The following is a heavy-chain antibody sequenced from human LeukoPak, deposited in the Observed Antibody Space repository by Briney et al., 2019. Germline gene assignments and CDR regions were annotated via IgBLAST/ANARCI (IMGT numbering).Heavy chain of an antibody. CDR1: GFTVSSNY. Sequence: GGSLRLSCAASGFTVSSNYMSWVRQAPGKGLEWVSVIYSGGTTYYADSVKGRFTISGDGSKNTLYLQMNSLRAEDTAVYYCARDQWLSDAFDIWGQGTVVTVSS. V-gene: IGHV3-66*01. D-gene: IGHD6-19*01. CDR3: ARDQWLSDAFDI. J-gene: IGHJ3*02. CDR2: IYSGGTT.